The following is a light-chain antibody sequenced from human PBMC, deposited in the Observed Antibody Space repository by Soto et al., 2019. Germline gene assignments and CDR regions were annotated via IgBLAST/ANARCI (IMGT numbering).Light chain of an antibody. CDR3: QQLNDYPVT. Sequence: DIQLTQSPSFLSESVGDRVTITCRASQGISSYLAWYQQKPGIAPSLLIYTASTLQSGVPSRFSGSGSGTEFTLTISSLQPEDFATYYCQQLNDYPVTFGGGTKVEIK. J-gene: IGKJ4*01. CDR1: QGISSY. V-gene: IGKV1-9*01. CDR2: TAS.